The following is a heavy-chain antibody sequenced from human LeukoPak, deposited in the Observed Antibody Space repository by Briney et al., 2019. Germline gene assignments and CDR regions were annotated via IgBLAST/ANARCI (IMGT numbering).Heavy chain of an antibody. D-gene: IGHD2-2*01. Sequence: GGSLRLSCAASGLTFSSFAMNWVRQAPGKGLEWVAVISYDGSNKYYADSVKGRFTISRDNSKNTLYPQMNSLRAEDTAVYYCAREVGVVPAAILITYGMDVWGQGTTVTVS. V-gene: IGHV3-30*04. CDR3: AREVGVVPAAILITYGMDV. CDR1: GLTFSSFA. CDR2: ISYDGSNK. J-gene: IGHJ6*02.